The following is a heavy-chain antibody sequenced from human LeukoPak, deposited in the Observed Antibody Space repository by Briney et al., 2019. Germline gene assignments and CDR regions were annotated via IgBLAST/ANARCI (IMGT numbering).Heavy chain of an antibody. J-gene: IGHJ4*02. V-gene: IGHV3-23*01. CDR3: AKQSAGSAAWYSLHYDF. Sequence: GGSLRLSCAASGFTLSSYAMIWVRQAPGRGLEWVSSVDGGGGGTYYADSVKGRFTISRDNSKDTLYLQMNGLRAEDTAVYFCAKQSAGSAAWYSLHYDFWGQGTLVTVSS. D-gene: IGHD6-13*01. CDR1: GFTLSSYA. CDR2: VDGGGGGT.